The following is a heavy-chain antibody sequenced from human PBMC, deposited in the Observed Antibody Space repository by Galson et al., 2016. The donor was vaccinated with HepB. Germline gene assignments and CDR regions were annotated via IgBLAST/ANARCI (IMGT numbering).Heavy chain of an antibody. D-gene: IGHD3-22*01. J-gene: IGHJ5*02. Sequence: SVKVSCKASGYTLTSYGISWVRQAPGQGLKWMGWIGAYNGNTKYAQKLQGRVTMTTDTSTSTAYMELGSLRSDDTAVYYCARALRGYYDSSGYLNRVWYWFDPWGQGTLVTVSS. V-gene: IGHV1-18*01. CDR3: ARALRGYYDSSGYLNRVWYWFDP. CDR2: IGAYNGNT. CDR1: GYTLTSYG.